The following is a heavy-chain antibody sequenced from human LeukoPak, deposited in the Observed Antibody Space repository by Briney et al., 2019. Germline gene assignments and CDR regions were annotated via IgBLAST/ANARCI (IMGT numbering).Heavy chain of an antibody. CDR2: IKSKTDGGTT. V-gene: IGHV3-15*01. CDR1: GFTFSNAW. D-gene: IGHD3-22*01. Sequence: GGSLRLPCAASGFTFSNAWVSWVRQAPGKGRECVGRIKSKTDGGTTDYAAPVKGRLTISKDDSKNTLYLQMDSLKTEDTAVYYCTTGGTFTTITVTPNDGMDVWGQGTTVTVSS. J-gene: IGHJ6*02. CDR3: TTGGTFTTITVTPNDGMDV.